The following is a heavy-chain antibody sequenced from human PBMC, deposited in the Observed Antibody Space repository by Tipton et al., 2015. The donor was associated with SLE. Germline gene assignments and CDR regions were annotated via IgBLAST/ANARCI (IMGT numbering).Heavy chain of an antibody. D-gene: IGHD1-1*01. Sequence: LRLSCAVYDGSFSGYYWSWIRQHPGKGLEWIGEISHSGSTNYNPSLKSRVTISVDTSKNQFSLKLSSVTAADTAVYYCARDLDWNGRGYYYYYMDVWGKGTTVTVSS. CDR2: ISHSGST. CDR1: DGSFSGYY. J-gene: IGHJ6*03. CDR3: ARDLDWNGRGYYYYYMDV. V-gene: IGHV4-34*01.